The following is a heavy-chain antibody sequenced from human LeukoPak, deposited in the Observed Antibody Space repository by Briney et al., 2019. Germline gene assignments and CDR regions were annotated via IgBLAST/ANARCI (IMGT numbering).Heavy chain of an antibody. CDR1: GASISDYW. J-gene: IGHJ4*02. D-gene: IGHD2-15*01. V-gene: IGHV4-4*07. CDR2: IYTDADGDT. Sequence: SETLSLTCSVSGASISDYWWSWIRQPAGKGLEWIGRIYTDADGDTNFNPSLKSRVTVSVDTSKNQFSLKLISVTAADTAVYYCARAPSGCGGTCSFDSWGQGTLVTVSS. CDR3: ARAPSGCGGTCSFDS.